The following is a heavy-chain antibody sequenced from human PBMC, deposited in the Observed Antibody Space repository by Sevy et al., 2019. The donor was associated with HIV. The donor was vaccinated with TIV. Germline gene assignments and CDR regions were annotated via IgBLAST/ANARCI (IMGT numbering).Heavy chain of an antibody. D-gene: IGHD6-13*01. J-gene: IGHJ6*02. Sequence: GGYLRLSCAASGFTFSRLGMHWVRQAPGKGLEWMAIISDDGSDKDYADSVKGRFTISRDNSKDTLYLQMNSLRLEDTAVYYCANSRGRYEGSSWLYYYYAMDVWGQGTTVTVSS. CDR1: GFTFSRLG. CDR2: ISDDGSDK. V-gene: IGHV3-30*18. CDR3: ANSRGRYEGSSWLYYYYAMDV.